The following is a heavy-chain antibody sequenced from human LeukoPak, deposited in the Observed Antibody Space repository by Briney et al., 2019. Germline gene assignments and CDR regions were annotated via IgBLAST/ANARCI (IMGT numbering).Heavy chain of an antibody. CDR3: ARDLILNIRVEGYYYGMDV. V-gene: IGHV1-2*06. CDR1: GYTFTSYY. Sequence: ASVKVSCKASGYTFTSYYMHWVRQAPGQGLEWMGRINPNSGGTNYAQKFQGRVTMTRDTSISTAYMELSRLRSDDTAVYYCARDLILNIRVEGYYYGMDVRGQGTTVTVSS. CDR2: INPNSGGT. J-gene: IGHJ6*02. D-gene: IGHD3-3*01.